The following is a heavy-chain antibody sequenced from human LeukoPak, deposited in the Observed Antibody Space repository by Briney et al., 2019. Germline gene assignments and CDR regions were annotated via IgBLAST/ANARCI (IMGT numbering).Heavy chain of an antibody. D-gene: IGHD3-10*01. V-gene: IGHV4-4*02. CDR2: IYHSGTT. Sequence: SGTLSLTCTVSGDSISTSNWWSWVRQSPGRGLEWIGEIYHSGTTYYYPSLQSRVTISVDKSKNQFSLRLTSVTAADTAMYYCASLLPHFDYWGQGTLVTVSS. CDR3: ASLLPHFDY. J-gene: IGHJ4*02. CDR1: GDSISTSNW.